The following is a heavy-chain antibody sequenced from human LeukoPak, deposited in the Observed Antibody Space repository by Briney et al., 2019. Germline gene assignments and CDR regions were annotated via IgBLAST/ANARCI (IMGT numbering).Heavy chain of an antibody. J-gene: IGHJ4*02. Sequence: PGGSLRLSCAASGFTFSSYGMHWVRQAPGKGLEWVAFIRYDGSNKYCADSVKGRFTISRDNSKNTLYLQMNSLRAEDTAVYYCAKDGEWLRLGGGYFDYWGQGTLVTVSS. CDR3: AKDGEWLRLGGGYFDY. D-gene: IGHD5-12*01. CDR1: GFTFSSYG. CDR2: IRYDGSNK. V-gene: IGHV3-30*02.